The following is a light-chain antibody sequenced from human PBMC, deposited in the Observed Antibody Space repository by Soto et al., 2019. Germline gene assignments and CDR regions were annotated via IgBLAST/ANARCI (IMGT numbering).Light chain of an antibody. Sequence: EIVMTQFPATLSVSPGERATLSCRASQSISSSSAWYQQKPGQAPRLLIYGASTRATGIPASLSGSASGTEFTLTISRIQSEDFAVYYCQQHNTRITFGHGTRLEIK. V-gene: IGKV3-15*01. CDR3: QQHNTRIT. J-gene: IGKJ5*01. CDR1: QSISSS. CDR2: GAS.